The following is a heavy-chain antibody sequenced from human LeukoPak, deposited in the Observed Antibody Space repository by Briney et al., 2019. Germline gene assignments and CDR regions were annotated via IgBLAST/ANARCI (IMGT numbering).Heavy chain of an antibody. D-gene: IGHD6-19*01. CDR1: GYTFTGYY. J-gene: IGHJ4*02. V-gene: IGHV1-2*02. Sequence: GASVKVSCKASGYTFTGYYMHWVRQAPGQGLEWMGWINPNGGGTNYAQKFQGRVTITADKSTSTAYMELSSLRSEDTAVYYCASSNGYSSGWYLPITDYWGQGTLVTVSS. CDR2: INPNGGGT. CDR3: ASSNGYSSGWYLPITDY.